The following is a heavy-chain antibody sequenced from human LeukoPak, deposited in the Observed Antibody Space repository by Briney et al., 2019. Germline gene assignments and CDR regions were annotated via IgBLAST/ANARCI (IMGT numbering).Heavy chain of an antibody. CDR3: TRPIHIETATILGY. Sequence: ASVKVSCKASGYTFTGYYIHWVRQAPGQGLEWMGWINPKTGATSYAEKFQGSITMTRDTSINTVYMEMSRLRLDDTAMYFCTRPIHIETATILGYWGQGSLVTVSS. V-gene: IGHV1-2*02. CDR1: GYTFTGYY. D-gene: IGHD5-24*01. CDR2: INPKTGAT. J-gene: IGHJ4*02.